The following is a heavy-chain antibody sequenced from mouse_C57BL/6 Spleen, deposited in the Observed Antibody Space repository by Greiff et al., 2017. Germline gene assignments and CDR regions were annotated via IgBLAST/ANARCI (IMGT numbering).Heavy chain of an antibody. Sequence: EVNVVESGGGLVQPGGSLKLSCAASGFTFSDYYMYWVRQTPEKRLEWVAYISNGGGSTYYPDTVKGRFTISRDNAKNTLYLQMSRLKSEDTAMYYCARQEAQATFYYAMDYWGQGTPVTVSS. CDR1: GFTFSDYY. CDR2: ISNGGGST. J-gene: IGHJ4*01. CDR3: ARQEAQATFYYAMDY. V-gene: IGHV5-12*01. D-gene: IGHD3-2*02.